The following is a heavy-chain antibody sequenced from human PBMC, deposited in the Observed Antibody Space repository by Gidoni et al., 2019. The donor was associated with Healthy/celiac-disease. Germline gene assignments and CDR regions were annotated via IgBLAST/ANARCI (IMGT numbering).Heavy chain of an antibody. D-gene: IGHD4-17*01. CDR2: ISWNSGSI. CDR1: GFTFDDYA. Sequence: EVQLVESGGGLVQPGRSLRLSCAASGFTFDDYAMHWVRQAPGTGLEWVSGISWNSGSIGYADSVKGRFTISRDNAKNSLYLQMNSLRAEDTALYYCAKRGRYGDYDDYYGMDVWGQGTTVTVSS. V-gene: IGHV3-9*01. CDR3: AKRGRYGDYDDYYGMDV. J-gene: IGHJ6*02.